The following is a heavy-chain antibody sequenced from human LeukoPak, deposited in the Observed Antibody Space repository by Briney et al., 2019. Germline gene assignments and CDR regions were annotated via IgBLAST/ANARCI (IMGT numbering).Heavy chain of an antibody. CDR2: ISYSGST. V-gene: IGHV4-59*08. CDR1: GASVSSYY. J-gene: IGHJ4*02. CDR3: ARHPELYFFDY. D-gene: IGHD3-10*01. Sequence: SETLSLTCTASGASVSSYYWSWIRQPPGKGLEWIGYISYSGSTNYNPSLKSRVTISADTSKNQVSLTLSSVTAADTAVYYCARHPELYFFDYWGQGTLVTVSS.